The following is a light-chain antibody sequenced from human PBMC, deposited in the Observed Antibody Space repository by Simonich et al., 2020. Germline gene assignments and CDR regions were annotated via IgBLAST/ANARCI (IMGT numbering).Light chain of an antibody. Sequence: DVVMTQSPLSLPVTLGQPASISCRSSQSLVHSDGNTYLNWFQQRPGQSPRRLIYKGSKRDSGVPDRCSGSGSGTDFTLKISRVEAEDVGVYYCMQGTHWPLTFGGGTKVEIK. V-gene: IGKV2-30*02. CDR1: QSLVHSDGNTY. J-gene: IGKJ4*01. CDR3: MQGTHWPLT. CDR2: KGS.